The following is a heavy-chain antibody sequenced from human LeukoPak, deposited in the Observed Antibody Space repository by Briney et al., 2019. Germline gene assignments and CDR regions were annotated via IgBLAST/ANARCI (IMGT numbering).Heavy chain of an antibody. D-gene: IGHD2-15*01. CDR3: ARVTGYVIEDNFDY. CDR1: GGSISPYY. J-gene: IGHJ4*02. CDR2: IYYSGST. Sequence: SETLSLTCTVSGGSISPYYWSWIRQPPGKGLEWIGYIYYSGSTNYNPSLKSRVTISVDTSKNQFSLKLRSVTAADTAVYYCARVTGYVIEDNFDYWGQGTLVTVSS. V-gene: IGHV4-59*01.